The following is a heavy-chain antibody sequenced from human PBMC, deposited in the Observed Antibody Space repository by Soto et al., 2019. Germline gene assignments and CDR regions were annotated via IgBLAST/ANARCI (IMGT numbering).Heavy chain of an antibody. Sequence: GGSLRLSCAASGFTFSSYAMGWVRQGPGKGLEWVAAVSIGGSTHYADSVRSRFTISRDNSKNTLSLQMNSLTAEDTAVYFCAQRRGAGGHFDYWGQGALVTVSS. J-gene: IGHJ4*02. V-gene: IGHV3-23*01. CDR3: AQRRGAGGHFDY. CDR2: VSIGGST. D-gene: IGHD2-15*01. CDR1: GFTFSSYA.